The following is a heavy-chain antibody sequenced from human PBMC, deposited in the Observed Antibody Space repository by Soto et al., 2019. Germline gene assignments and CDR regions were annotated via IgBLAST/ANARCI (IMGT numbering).Heavy chain of an antibody. V-gene: IGHV1-3*04. CDR2: INTAKDNT. CDR1: GYTFTSYA. J-gene: IGHJ4*02. CDR3: ARGSSWSYFDY. Sequence: QVQLVQSGAEVKKPGASVKVSCKASGYTFTSYAIHWLRQAPEQRLEWMGWINTAKDNTRYSEKFQGRVTITRDTSATIVHMELSSLRSEDTAVYYCARGSSWSYFDYWGQGTLVTVSS. D-gene: IGHD6-13*01.